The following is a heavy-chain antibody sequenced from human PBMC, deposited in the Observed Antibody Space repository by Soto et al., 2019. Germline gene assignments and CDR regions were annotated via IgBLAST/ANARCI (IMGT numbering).Heavy chain of an antibody. CDR3: ARSHNWFDP. V-gene: IGHV4-59*08. J-gene: IGHJ5*02. CDR2: IYYSGST. CDR1: GGSISSYY. Sequence: SETLSLTCTVSGGSISSYYWSWIRQPPGKGLEWIGYIYYSGSTNYNPSLKSRVTISVDTSKNQFSLKLSSVTAADTAVYYCARSHNWFDPWGQGTLVTVSS.